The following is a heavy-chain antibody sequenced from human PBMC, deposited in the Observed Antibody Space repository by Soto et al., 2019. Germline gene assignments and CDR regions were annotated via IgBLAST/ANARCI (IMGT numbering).Heavy chain of an antibody. CDR1: GFTFNSYG. CDR3: AKESLLWFGELSFDY. Sequence: QVQLVESGGGVVQPGRSLRLSCAASGFTFNSYGMHWVRQAPGKGLEWVAVISYDGSNKYYADSVKGRFTISRDNSKNTLYLQMNSLRAEDTAVYYCAKESLLWFGELSFDYWGQGTLVTVSS. D-gene: IGHD3-10*01. J-gene: IGHJ4*02. V-gene: IGHV3-30*18. CDR2: ISYDGSNK.